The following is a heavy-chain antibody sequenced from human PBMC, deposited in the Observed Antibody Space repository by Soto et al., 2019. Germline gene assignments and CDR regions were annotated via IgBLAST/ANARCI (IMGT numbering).Heavy chain of an antibody. V-gene: IGHV3-11*06. CDR2: ISSSSSYT. Sequence: GGSLRLSCAASGFTFSDYYMSWIRQAPGKGLEWVSYISSSSSYTNYADSVKGRFTISRDNAKNSLYLQMNSLRAEDTAVYYCARDIPIAAAGTSRPYWGQGTLVTVSS. CDR1: GFTFSDYY. D-gene: IGHD6-13*01. J-gene: IGHJ4*02. CDR3: ARDIPIAAAGTSRPY.